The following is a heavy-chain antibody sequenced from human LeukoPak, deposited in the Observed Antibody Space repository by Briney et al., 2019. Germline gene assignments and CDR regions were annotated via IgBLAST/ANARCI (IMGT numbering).Heavy chain of an antibody. CDR1: GYTFTSYG. D-gene: IGHD1-20*01. Sequence: ASVKVSCKASGYTFTSYGISWVRQAPGQGLEWMGWISAYNGNTNYAQRLQGRVTMTTDTSTSTAYMELRSLRSDDTAVYYCARVPRYNWNDPPNFDYWGQGTLVTVSS. J-gene: IGHJ4*02. V-gene: IGHV1-18*01. CDR3: ARVPRYNWNDPPNFDY. CDR2: ISAYNGNT.